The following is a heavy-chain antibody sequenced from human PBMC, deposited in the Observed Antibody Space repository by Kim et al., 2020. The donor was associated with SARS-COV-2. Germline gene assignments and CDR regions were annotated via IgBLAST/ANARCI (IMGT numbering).Heavy chain of an antibody. J-gene: IGHJ6*02. V-gene: IGHV3-33*01. Sequence: GGSLRLSCAASGFTFSSYGMHWVRQAPGKGLEWVAVIWYDGSNKYYADSVKGRFTISRDNSKNTLYLQMNSLRAEDTAVYYCARDQAPGYSSGWYWYYYYGMDVWGQGTTVTVSS. CDR2: IWYDGSNK. D-gene: IGHD6-19*01. CDR1: GFTFSSYG. CDR3: ARDQAPGYSSGWYWYYYYGMDV.